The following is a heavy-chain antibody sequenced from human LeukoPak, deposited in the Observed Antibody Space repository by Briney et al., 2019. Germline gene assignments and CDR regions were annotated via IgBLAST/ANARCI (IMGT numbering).Heavy chain of an antibody. V-gene: IGHV3-23*01. J-gene: IGHJ5*02. D-gene: IGHD1-1*01. CDR2: ISGSGGST. CDR1: GLTFSSYP. Sequence: PGVSLTLSCTASGLTFSSYPISGLPQSPGKGLEWVSAISGSGGSTYYADSVKGRFTISRDNSKNALYLQMNSLRAEDTAVYYCAKDRAWGLATTNWFDPWGQGTLVTVSS. CDR3: AKDRAWGLATTNWFDP.